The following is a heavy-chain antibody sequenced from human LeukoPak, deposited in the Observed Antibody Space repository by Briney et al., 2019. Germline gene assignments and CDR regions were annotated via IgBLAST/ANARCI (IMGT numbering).Heavy chain of an antibody. Sequence: ASGKVSCKASGYTVTSYGISWVGQAPGQGGEWRGWISAYNGNTNYAQKLQGRVTMTTDTSTSTAYMELRSLRSDDTAVYYCARDGTNTPFDYWGQGTLVTVSS. CDR2: ISAYNGNT. D-gene: IGHD1-14*01. V-gene: IGHV1-18*01. CDR3: ARDGTNTPFDY. J-gene: IGHJ4*02. CDR1: GYTVTSYG.